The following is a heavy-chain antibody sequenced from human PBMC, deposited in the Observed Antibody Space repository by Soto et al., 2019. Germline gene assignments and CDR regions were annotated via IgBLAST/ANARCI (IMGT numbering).Heavy chain of an antibody. J-gene: IGHJ6*02. Sequence: QVQLVQSGAEVKKPGSSVKVSCKVSGGTFSSYAISWVRQAPGQGLQWMGGIIPISGTADYAQKFQGRVTIIADEFTNTAYMELSSLRSEDTAVYYCARDLVGGSSAYYYGMDVWGQGTTGTVSS. CDR1: GGTFSSYA. D-gene: IGHD1-26*01. CDR2: IIPISGTA. CDR3: ARDLVGGSSAYYYGMDV. V-gene: IGHV1-69*01.